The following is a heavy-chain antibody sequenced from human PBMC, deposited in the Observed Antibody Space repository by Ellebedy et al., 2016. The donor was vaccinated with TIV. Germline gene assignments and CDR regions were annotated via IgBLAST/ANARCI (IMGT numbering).Heavy chain of an antibody. D-gene: IGHD6-13*01. CDR3: AKGVYATPANWFDP. CDR1: AYSISCGYY. CDR2: IYHSGST. J-gene: IGHJ5*02. V-gene: IGHV4-38-2*02. Sequence: SETLSLTCTVSAYSISCGYYWGWIRPPPGKGLEWIGSIYHSGSTYYNPSLKSRLIISVDTSKNQFSLKLSSVTAADTAVYYCAKGVYATPANWFDPWGQGTLVTVSS.